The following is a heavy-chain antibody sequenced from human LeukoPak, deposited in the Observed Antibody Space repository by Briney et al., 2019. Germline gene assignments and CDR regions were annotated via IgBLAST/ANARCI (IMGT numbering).Heavy chain of an antibody. CDR2: ISGSGGST. V-gene: IGHV3-23*01. J-gene: IGHJ4*02. Sequence: PGGSLRLSCAASGFTFSSYAMSWVRQAPGKGLEWVSAISGSGGSTYYADSVKGRFTISRDNSKNTLYLQMNSLRAEDTAVYYCAKDRRKRYQLPQGIDYWGQGTLVTVSS. CDR1: GFTFSSYA. CDR3: AKDRRKRYQLPQGIDY. D-gene: IGHD2-2*01.